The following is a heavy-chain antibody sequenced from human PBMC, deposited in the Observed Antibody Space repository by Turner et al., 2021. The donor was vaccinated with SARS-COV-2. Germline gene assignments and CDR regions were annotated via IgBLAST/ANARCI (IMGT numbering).Heavy chain of an antibody. CDR3: ASPSVDFWSGSYYGMDV. V-gene: IGHV4-39*01. J-gene: IGHJ6*02. CDR2: IYYSGST. CDR1: GGSISSSSYY. D-gene: IGHD3-3*01. Sequence: QLQLQESGPGLVKPSETLSLTCTVSGGSISSSSYYWGWIRQPPGKGLAWIGSIYYSGSTYYNPSLKSRVTISVDTSKNQFSLKLSSVTAADTAVYYCASPSVDFWSGSYYGMDVWGQGTTVTVSS.